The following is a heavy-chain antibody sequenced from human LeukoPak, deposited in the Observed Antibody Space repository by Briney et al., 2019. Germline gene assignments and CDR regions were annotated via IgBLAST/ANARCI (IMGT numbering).Heavy chain of an antibody. CDR2: ISSSSSYI. Sequence: PGGSLRLSCAASGFTFSSYSMNWVRQAPGKGLEWVSSISSSSSYIYYADSVKGRFTISRDNAKNSLYLQMNSLRAEDTAVYYCAREDSSSSVKASMDVWGKGTTVTVSS. D-gene: IGHD6-6*01. J-gene: IGHJ6*03. V-gene: IGHV3-21*01. CDR1: GFTFSSYS. CDR3: AREDSSSSVKASMDV.